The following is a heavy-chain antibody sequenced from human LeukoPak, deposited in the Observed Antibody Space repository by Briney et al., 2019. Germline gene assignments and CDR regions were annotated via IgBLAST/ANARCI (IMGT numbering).Heavy chain of an antibody. Sequence: GGSLRLSCAASGFTFSSYGMHWVRQAPGKGLEWVAFIRYDGIHKYADSVKGRFTISRDNSKNTLYLQMNSLRAEDTAVYYCARGGLDTFGYYYYYVDLWGKGTTVTISS. J-gene: IGHJ6*03. CDR1: GFTFSSYG. D-gene: IGHD3/OR15-3a*01. V-gene: IGHV3-30*02. CDR3: ARGGLDTFGYYYYYVDL. CDR2: IRYDGIHK.